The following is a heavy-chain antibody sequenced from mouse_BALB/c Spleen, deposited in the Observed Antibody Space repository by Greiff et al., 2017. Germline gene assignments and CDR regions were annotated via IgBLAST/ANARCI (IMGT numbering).Heavy chain of an antibody. CDR3: AGPPYYGYAMDY. CDR1: GFTFTSYA. V-gene: IGHV5-9-3*01. D-gene: IGHD1-1*01. Sequence: EVQRVESGGGLVKPGGSLKLSCAASGFTFTSYAMSWVRQTPEKRLEWVATISGGGSYTYYPDSVKGRFTISRDNTKNTLYLQMSSLTSEDAAMYCGAGPPYYGYAMDYWGQGTSVTVSA. CDR2: ISGGGSYT. J-gene: IGHJ4*01.